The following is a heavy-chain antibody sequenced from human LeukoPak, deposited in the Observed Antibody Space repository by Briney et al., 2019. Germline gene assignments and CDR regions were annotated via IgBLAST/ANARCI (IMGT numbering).Heavy chain of an antibody. Sequence: ASVKVSCKASGYIFTKYGFTWVRQAPGQGLEWMGWMNPNSGNTGYAQKFQGRVTMTRNTSISTAYMELSSLRSEDTAVYYCARDLSGTDWEGFGELSAYYYYGMDVWGQGTTVTVSS. J-gene: IGHJ6*02. CDR1: GYIFTKYG. CDR3: ARDLSGTDWEGFGELSAYYYYGMDV. V-gene: IGHV1-8*01. D-gene: IGHD3-10*01. CDR2: MNPNSGNT.